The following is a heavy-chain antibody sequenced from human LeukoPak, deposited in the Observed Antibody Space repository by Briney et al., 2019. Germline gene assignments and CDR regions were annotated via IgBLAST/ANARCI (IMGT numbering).Heavy chain of an antibody. D-gene: IGHD3-9*01. CDR2: ISGSGGRT. CDR3: AKDGAHYDILAVYSDWFDP. J-gene: IGHJ5*02. Sequence: LSGGSLRLSCAASGFTFSRYAMSSVRQAPGKGLEWVSAISGSGGRTYYADSVKGRFTISTDNSKNTLYLQMNSLRAGDTAVYYCAKDGAHYDILAVYSDWFDPWGQGTLVTVSS. V-gene: IGHV3-23*01. CDR1: GFTFSRYA.